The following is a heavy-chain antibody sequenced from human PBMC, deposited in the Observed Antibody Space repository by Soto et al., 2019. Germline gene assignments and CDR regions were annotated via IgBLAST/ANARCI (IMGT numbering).Heavy chain of an antibody. CDR1: GDSVSTNSAT. CDR3: PRLIGNSWLDS. D-gene: IGHD2-8*01. V-gene: IGHV6-1*01. Sequence: SQTLSLTCAISGDSVSTNSATWDWIRQSPSRGLEWLGRTYYRSKWDYDYAASVKGRININPDTSNNQVSLHLDSVTPDGTAVYYCPRLIGNSWLDSWGQGTLVTVSS. J-gene: IGHJ5*01. CDR2: TYYRSKWDY.